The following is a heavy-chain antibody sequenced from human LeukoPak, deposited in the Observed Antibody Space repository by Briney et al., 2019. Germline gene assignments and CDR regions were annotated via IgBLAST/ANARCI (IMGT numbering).Heavy chain of an antibody. Sequence: GGSLRLSCAASGFRFSGYGMSWVRQAPGQGLEWVSVISASGDNTNYADSVRGRFTISRDDSKSTLYLQMNSLRAEDTAVYYCARDYGEYYYDSSGYYGGFDYWGQGTLVTVSS. CDR2: ISASGDNT. CDR3: ARDYGEYYYDSSGYYGGFDY. J-gene: IGHJ4*02. V-gene: IGHV3-23*01. CDR1: GFRFSGYG. D-gene: IGHD3-22*01.